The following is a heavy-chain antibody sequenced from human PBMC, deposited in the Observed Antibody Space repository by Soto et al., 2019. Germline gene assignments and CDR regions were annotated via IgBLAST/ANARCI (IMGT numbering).Heavy chain of an antibody. V-gene: IGHV4-30-4*01. CDR2: IYYSGST. CDR1: GGSISSGDYY. J-gene: IGHJ3*02. Sequence: SETLSLTCTVSGGSISSGDYYWSWIRQPPGKGLEWIGYIYYSGSTYYNPSLKDRVTISVDTSKNQFSLKLGSVTAADTAVYYCARPMADYDSIWSRAFDIWGQGTMVTVSS. D-gene: IGHD3-22*01. CDR3: ARPMADYDSIWSRAFDI.